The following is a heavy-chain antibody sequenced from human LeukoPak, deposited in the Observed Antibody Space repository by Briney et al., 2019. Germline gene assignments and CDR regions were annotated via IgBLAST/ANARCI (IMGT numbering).Heavy chain of an antibody. Sequence: SETLSLTYTVSGGSISSYYWSWIRQPPGKGLEWLGYIYYSGSTNYNPSLKSRVTISVDTSKNQFSLKLSSVTAADTAVYYCARGDSSGYSVFGYYYGMDVWGQGTTVTVFS. CDR3: ARGDSSGYSVFGYYYGMDV. CDR2: IYYSGST. D-gene: IGHD3-22*01. J-gene: IGHJ6*02. CDR1: GGSISSYY. V-gene: IGHV4-59*01.